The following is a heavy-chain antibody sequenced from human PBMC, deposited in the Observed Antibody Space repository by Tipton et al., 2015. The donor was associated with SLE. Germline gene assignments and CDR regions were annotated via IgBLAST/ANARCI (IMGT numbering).Heavy chain of an antibody. CDR1: GYTFTGYY. J-gene: IGHJ1*01. Sequence: QSGPEVKKPGASVKVSCKASGYTFTGYYMHWVRQAPGQGLEWMGWINPNSGGTNYAQKFQGRVTMTRDTSISPAYMELSRLRSDDTAVYYCARAPRDIVVYFQHWGQGTLVTVSS. D-gene: IGHD2-15*01. V-gene: IGHV1-2*02. CDR2: INPNSGGT. CDR3: ARAPRDIVVYFQH.